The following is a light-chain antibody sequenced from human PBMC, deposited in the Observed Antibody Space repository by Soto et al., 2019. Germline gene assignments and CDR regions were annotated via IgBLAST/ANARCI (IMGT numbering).Light chain of an antibody. V-gene: IGKV3-20*01. CDR1: QSVSSSY. CDR3: QQYGSPPQT. J-gene: IGKJ1*01. Sequence: EIVLTQSPGNLSLSPGERATLSCRASQSVSSSYLAWYQQKPGQAPRLLIYGASSRATGIPDRFSGSGSGTDFTLTISRLETEDLAVYYCQQYGSPPQTFGQGTKVDIK. CDR2: GAS.